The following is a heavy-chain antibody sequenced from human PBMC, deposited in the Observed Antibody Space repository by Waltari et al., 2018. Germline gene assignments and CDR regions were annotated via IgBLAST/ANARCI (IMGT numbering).Heavy chain of an antibody. Sequence: QVQLQESGPGLVKPSETLSLTCTVSGGSLSRYYWSWIRQPPGKGLEWIGYIYYSGSTNYNPSLKSRVTISVDTSKNQFSLKLSAVTAADTAVYYCARLPPIVGAYVDIWGQGTMVTVSS. CDR1: GGSLSRYY. CDR2: IYYSGST. CDR3: ARLPPIVGAYVDI. J-gene: IGHJ3*02. V-gene: IGHV4-59*01. D-gene: IGHD1-26*01.